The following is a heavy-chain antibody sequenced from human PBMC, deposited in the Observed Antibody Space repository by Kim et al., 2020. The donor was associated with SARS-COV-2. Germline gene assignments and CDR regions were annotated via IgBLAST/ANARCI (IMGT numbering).Heavy chain of an antibody. V-gene: IGHV3-23*01. D-gene: IGHD5-12*01. Sequence: DSGKGRFTNSRDNTKNTLYRQMNSLRAEDTAVYYCAKGNVRDGYNPNFDYWGQGTLVTVSS. J-gene: IGHJ4*02. CDR3: AKGNVRDGYNPNFDY.